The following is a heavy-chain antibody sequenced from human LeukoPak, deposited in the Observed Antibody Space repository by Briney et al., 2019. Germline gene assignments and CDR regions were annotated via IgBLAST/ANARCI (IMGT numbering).Heavy chain of an antibody. J-gene: IGHJ5*02. CDR3: ARHLSGGDLNWFDP. Sequence: SVKVSCKASGGTFSSYAISWVRQAPGQGLEWMGRIIPILGIANYAQKFQGRVTITADKSTSTAYMELSSLRSEDTAVYYCARHLSGGDLNWFDPWGQGTLVTVSP. CDR1: GGTFSSYA. V-gene: IGHV1-69*04. CDR2: IIPILGIA. D-gene: IGHD2-21*02.